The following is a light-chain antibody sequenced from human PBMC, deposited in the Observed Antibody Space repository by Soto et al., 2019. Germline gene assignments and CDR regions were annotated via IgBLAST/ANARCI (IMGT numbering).Light chain of an antibody. CDR2: YDS. V-gene: IGLV3-21*04. J-gene: IGLJ1*01. CDR1: NIGSKS. Sequence: SSELTQPPSVSEATGKTATITCGGDNIGSKSVHWYQQKPGQAPVLVIYYDSDRPSGIPERFSGSYSGNTSTLTISWVEAGDEADYYCQVWDSIREYPYIFATGTKVTVL. CDR3: QVWDSIREYPYI.